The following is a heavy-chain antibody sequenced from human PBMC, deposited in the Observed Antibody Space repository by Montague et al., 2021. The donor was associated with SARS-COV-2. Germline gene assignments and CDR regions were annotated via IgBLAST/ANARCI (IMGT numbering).Heavy chain of an antibody. D-gene: IGHD3-10*01. V-gene: IGHV3-30*18. Sequence: SLRLSCAASGFSFNNFGMHWVRQAPGQGLEWVAIISYDGSIQYYAESVKGRFAISRDGSKNTLYLQMSSLRPEDTAVYYCAKDATIFWFERGRGTFDNWGQGTLVAVSS. CDR1: GFSFNNFG. CDR3: AKDATIFWFERGRGTFDN. J-gene: IGHJ4*02. CDR2: ISYDGSIQ.